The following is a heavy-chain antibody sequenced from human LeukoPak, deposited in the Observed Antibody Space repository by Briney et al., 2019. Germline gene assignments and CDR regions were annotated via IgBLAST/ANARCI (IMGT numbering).Heavy chain of an antibody. Sequence: GRSLRLSCAASGFTFDDYAMHWVRQAPGKGLEWVSGISRNSGSIGYADSVKGRFTISRDNAKNSLYLQMNSLRAEDTALYYCAKGNYYDSSPGSRFDPWGQGTLVTVSS. CDR1: GFTFDDYA. CDR2: ISRNSGSI. J-gene: IGHJ5*02. D-gene: IGHD3-22*01. CDR3: AKGNYYDSSPGSRFDP. V-gene: IGHV3-9*01.